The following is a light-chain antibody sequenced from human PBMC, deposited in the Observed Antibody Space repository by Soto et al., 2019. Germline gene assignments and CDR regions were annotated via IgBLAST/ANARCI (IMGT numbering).Light chain of an antibody. V-gene: IGLV1-47*01. CDR3: AAWDDTVRSYV. J-gene: IGLJ1*01. Sequence: QSVLTQPPSVSGTPGQRVTISCSGGISNIGTNYVHWFQQLPGTAPKVLSNRDNQRPSGVPDRFSGSKSGTSASLAISGLQAEEEAEYYCAAWDDTVRSYVFGTGTKLTVL. CDR1: ISNIGTNY. CDR2: RDN.